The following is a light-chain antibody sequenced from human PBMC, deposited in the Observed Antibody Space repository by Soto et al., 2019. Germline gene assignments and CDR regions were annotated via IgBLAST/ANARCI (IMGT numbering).Light chain of an antibody. V-gene: IGKV3D-15*01. Sequence: EIVMTQSPATVSVSPGERATLSCRASQSVRSSHLAWYQQMPGQAPRLLIYSTSNRATGIPDRFSGSGSGTEATLTISSLQSEDFAVYYCQQCDIWPRTFGQGTKVDIK. J-gene: IGKJ1*01. CDR2: STS. CDR1: QSVRSSH. CDR3: QQCDIWPRT.